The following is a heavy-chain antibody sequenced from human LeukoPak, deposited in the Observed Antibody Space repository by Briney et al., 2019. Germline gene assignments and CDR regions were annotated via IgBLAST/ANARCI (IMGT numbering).Heavy chain of an antibody. CDR2: IYYSGSS. CDR1: GGSFSGYY. Sequence: SETLSLTCAVYGGSFSGYYWSWIRQPPGKGLESIGYIYYSGSSNYNPSLKSRVTISVDTSKNQFSLQLSSVTAADTAIYYCARFPGSAEYRHYYYMDVWGKGTTVTVSS. D-gene: IGHD6-25*01. CDR3: ARFPGSAEYRHYYYMDV. V-gene: IGHV4-59*01. J-gene: IGHJ6*03.